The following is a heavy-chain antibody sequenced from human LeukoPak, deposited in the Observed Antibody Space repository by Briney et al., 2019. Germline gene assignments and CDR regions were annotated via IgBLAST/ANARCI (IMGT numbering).Heavy chain of an antibody. CDR3: AKRGVVIRVILVGFHKEAYYFDS. D-gene: IGHD3-22*01. CDR1: GLSFSSFA. J-gene: IGHJ4*02. CDR2: IRGNGET. Sequence: GGSLRLSCAASGLSFSSFAMSWVRQGPARGLEWVSSIRGNGETFYADSVKGRFTISRDNPKNTLYLQMNSLRAEDTAVYSCAKRGVVIRVILVGFHKEAYYFDSWGQGALVTVSS. V-gene: IGHV3-23*01.